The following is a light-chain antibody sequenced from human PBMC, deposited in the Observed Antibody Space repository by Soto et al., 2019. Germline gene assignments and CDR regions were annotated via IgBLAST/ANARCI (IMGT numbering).Light chain of an antibody. J-gene: IGKJ1*01. CDR2: HGT. CDR1: QRISNW. Sequence: DIQMTQSPSTLSAYVGDRDTITCRASQRISNWLAWYQQKPGKAPKLLIYHGTDLQSGVPSRFSGSGSGAEFTLTISSLQPDDFATYYCQQYDTYSRTFGQGTKLEIK. V-gene: IGKV1-5*01. CDR3: QQYDTYSRT.